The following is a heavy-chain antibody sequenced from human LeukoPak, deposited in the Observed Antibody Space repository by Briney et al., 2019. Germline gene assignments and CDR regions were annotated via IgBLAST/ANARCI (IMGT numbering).Heavy chain of an antibody. CDR1: GYSISSGYY. CDR3: ASQYNWNRIDY. D-gene: IGHD1-20*01. Sequence: SETLSLTCAVSGYSISSGYYWGWIRQPPGKGLEWIGSIYHSGSTYYNPSLKSRVTISVDTSKNQFSLKLSSVTAADTAVYYCASQYNWNRIDYWGQGTLVTVSS. V-gene: IGHV4-38-2*01. CDR2: IYHSGST. J-gene: IGHJ4*02.